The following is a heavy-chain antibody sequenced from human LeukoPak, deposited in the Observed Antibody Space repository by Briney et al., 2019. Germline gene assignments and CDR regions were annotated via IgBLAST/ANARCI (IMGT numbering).Heavy chain of an antibody. V-gene: IGHV3-49*04. J-gene: IGHJ4*02. CDR2: IRNKGCGGTT. CDR1: GFTFGDYA. D-gene: IGHD1-26*01. Sequence: GGSLRLSCTASGFTFGDYAMSWVRQAPGKGLEWVGFIRNKGCGGTTEYAASVKGRFTISRDDSKSIAYLQMNSLKTEDTAVYYCTRDRNRGSGGYPPLDYWGQGTLVTVSS. CDR3: TRDRNRGSGGYPPLDY.